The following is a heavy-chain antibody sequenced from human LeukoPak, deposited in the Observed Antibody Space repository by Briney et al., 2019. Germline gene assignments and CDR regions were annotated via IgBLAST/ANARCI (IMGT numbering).Heavy chain of an antibody. CDR3: ARDRAVAGFEFDY. Sequence: ASVKVSCKASGYTFTSYYMHWVRQAPGQGLEWMGWINPNSGGTNYAQKFQGRVTMTRDTSISTAYMELSRLRSDDTAVYYCARDRAVAGFEFDYWGQGTLVPVSS. CDR2: INPNSGGT. D-gene: IGHD6-19*01. V-gene: IGHV1-2*02. J-gene: IGHJ4*02. CDR1: GYTFTSYY.